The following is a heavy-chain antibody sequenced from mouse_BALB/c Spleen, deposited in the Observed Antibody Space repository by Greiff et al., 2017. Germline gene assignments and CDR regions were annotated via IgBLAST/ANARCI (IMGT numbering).Heavy chain of an antibody. CDR1: GYTFTDYN. CDR3: ARSAAYYSPWFAY. D-gene: IGHD2-12*01. Sequence: EVQLQQSGPELVKPGASVKISCKASGYTFTDYNMHWVKQSHGKSLEWIGYIYPYNGGTGYNQKFKSKATLTVDNSSSTAYMELRSLTSEDSAVYYCARSAAYYSPWFAYWGQGTLVTVSA. V-gene: IGHV1S29*02. CDR2: IYPYNGGT. J-gene: IGHJ3*01.